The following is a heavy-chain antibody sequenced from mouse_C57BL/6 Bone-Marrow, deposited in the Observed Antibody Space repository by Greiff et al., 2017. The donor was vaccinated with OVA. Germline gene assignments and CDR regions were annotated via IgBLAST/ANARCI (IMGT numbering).Heavy chain of an antibody. CDR3: ARHYYGSSDWYFDV. Sequence: QLQQSGPVLVKPGASVKMSCKASGYTFTDYYMNWVKQSHGKSLEWIGVINPYNGGTSYNQKFKGKATLTVDKSSSTAYMELNSLTSEDSAVYYGARHYYGSSDWYFDVWGTGTTVTVSS. V-gene: IGHV1-19*01. D-gene: IGHD1-1*01. CDR2: INPYNGGT. CDR1: GYTFTDYY. J-gene: IGHJ1*03.